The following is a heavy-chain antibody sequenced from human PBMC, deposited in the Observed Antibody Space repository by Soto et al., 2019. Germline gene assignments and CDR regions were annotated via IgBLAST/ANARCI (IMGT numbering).Heavy chain of an antibody. J-gene: IGHJ6*02. CDR3: ARASYYGMDV. CDR2: IYYSGST. CDR1: GGSISSGGYY. Sequence: SETLSLTCTVSGGSISSGGYYWSWIRQHPGKGLEWIGYIYYSGSTYYSPSLKSRVTISVDTSKNQFSLKLSSVTAADTAVYYCARASYYGMDVWGQGTTVTVSS. V-gene: IGHV4-31*03.